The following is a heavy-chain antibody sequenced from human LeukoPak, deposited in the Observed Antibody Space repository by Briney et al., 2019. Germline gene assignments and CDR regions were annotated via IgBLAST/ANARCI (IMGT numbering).Heavy chain of an antibody. CDR2: IYYSGST. CDR1: GGSISGGGYY. Sequence: SQTLSLTCTVSGGSISGGGYYWSWIRQHPGKGLEWIGYIYYSGSTYYNPSLKSRVTISVDTSKNQFSLKLSSVTAADTAVYYCARDRFGELLYGSDYWGQGTLVTVSS. CDR3: ARDRFGELLYGSDY. J-gene: IGHJ4*02. D-gene: IGHD3-10*01. V-gene: IGHV4-31*03.